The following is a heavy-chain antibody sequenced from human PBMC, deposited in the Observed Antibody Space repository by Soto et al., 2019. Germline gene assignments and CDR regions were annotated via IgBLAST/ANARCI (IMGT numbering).Heavy chain of an antibody. J-gene: IGHJ5*02. CDR1: GGSISSSSYY. V-gene: IGHV4-39*01. CDR3: ARHACSGGSCYSVVNWFDP. D-gene: IGHD2-15*01. Sequence: SETLSLTCTVSGGSISSSSYYWGWIRQPPGKGLEWIGSIYYSGSTYYNPSLKSRVTISVDTSKNQFSLKLSSVTAADTAVYYCARHACSGGSCYSVVNWFDPWGQGTLVTVSS. CDR2: IYYSGST.